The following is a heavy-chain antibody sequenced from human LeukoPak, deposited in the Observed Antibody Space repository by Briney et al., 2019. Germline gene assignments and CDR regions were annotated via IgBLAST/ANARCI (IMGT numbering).Heavy chain of an antibody. Sequence: EGSLRLSCVASGFTFSSYSMSWVRQAPGKGLEWVSYIDTSSSTIYYADSVKGRFTISRDNAKNSLYLQMKSLRAEDTTVYYCARDMGYSGSWPGYFDYWGQGVLVTVSS. CDR2: IDTSSSTI. J-gene: IGHJ4*02. D-gene: IGHD1-26*01. CDR1: GFTFSSYS. CDR3: ARDMGYSGSWPGYFDY. V-gene: IGHV3-48*04.